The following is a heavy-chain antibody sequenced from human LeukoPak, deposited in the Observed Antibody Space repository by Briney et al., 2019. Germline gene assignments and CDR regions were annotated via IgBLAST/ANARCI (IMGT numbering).Heavy chain of an antibody. V-gene: IGHV1-8*01. CDR2: INPNSGNT. CDR3: ARVLITFGGVIVSAFDI. J-gene: IGHJ3*02. CDR1: GYTFTSYY. D-gene: IGHD3-16*02. Sequence: ASVKVSCKASGYTFTSYYINWVRQATGQGLEWMGWINPNSGNTDYAQKFQGRVTMTRNTSISTAYMELSSLRSEDPSVYDCARVLITFGGVIVSAFDIGGQGTMVTVSS.